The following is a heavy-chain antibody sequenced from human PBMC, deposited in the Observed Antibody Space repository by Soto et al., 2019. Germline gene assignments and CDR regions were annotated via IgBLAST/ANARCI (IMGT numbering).Heavy chain of an antibody. CDR3: ARVPRARIAAAGTGYYYYGMDV. V-gene: IGHV1-2*04. CDR1: GYTFTGYY. Sequence: ASVKVSCKASGYTFTGYYMHWVRQAPGQGLEWVGWINPNSGGTNYAQKFQGWVTMTRDTSISTAYMELSRLRPDDTAVYYCARVPRARIAAAGTGYYYYGMDVWGQGTTVTVSS. J-gene: IGHJ6*02. CDR2: INPNSGGT. D-gene: IGHD6-13*01.